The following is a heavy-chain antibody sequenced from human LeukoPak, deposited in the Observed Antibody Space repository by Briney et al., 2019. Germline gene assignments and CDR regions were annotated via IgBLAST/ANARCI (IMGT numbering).Heavy chain of an antibody. CDR2: IYYSGST. J-gene: IGHJ3*02. CDR3: ARMPLNPLVDLCFGEPLAFDI. V-gene: IGHV4-31*03. CDR1: GGSISSGGYY. D-gene: IGHD3-10*01. Sequence: PSETLSLTCTVSGGSISSGGYYWSWLRQHRGKGREGIVYIYYSGSTYYNPSLKRRVNIAVYTSKNQFSLQLSSVTAAATAVYYCARMPLNPLVDLCFGEPLAFDIWGQGTMVTVSS.